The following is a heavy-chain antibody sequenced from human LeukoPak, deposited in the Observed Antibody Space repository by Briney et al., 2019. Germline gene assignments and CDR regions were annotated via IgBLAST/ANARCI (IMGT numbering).Heavy chain of an antibody. J-gene: IGHJ4*02. V-gene: IGHV3-21*01. D-gene: IGHD6-19*01. CDR2: ISSTSNYI. CDR1: GFTFSTYS. CDR3: ARETPLAVAGTYAFDY. Sequence: PGGSLRLSCAASGFTFSTYSMNWVRQAPGKGLEWVSSISSTSNYIYYADSVKGRFTISRDNAKNSLYLQMNSLRAEDTAVYYCARETPLAVAGTYAFDYWGQGTLVTVSS.